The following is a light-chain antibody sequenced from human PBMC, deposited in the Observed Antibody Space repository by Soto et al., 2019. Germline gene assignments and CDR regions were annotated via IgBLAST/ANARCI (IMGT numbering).Light chain of an antibody. CDR1: QSISSW. J-gene: IGKJ1*01. CDR3: QHYNTYPWT. CDR2: KAS. V-gene: IGKV1-5*03. Sequence: DIRMTQSPSTLSASVGDRGTSTCRASQSISSWVAWYQQKPGKGPKLLIYKASHLESGVPSRFSGSGSGTECTLTISSLQPGDFATYCCQHYNTYPWTFGHGTKVDIK.